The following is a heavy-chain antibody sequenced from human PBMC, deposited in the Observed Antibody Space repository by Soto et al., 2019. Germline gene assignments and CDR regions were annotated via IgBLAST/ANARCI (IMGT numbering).Heavy chain of an antibody. CDR2: ISNGVGSAI. J-gene: IGHJ4*02. D-gene: IGHD3-16*01. Sequence: QVQLVESGGGLVKPGGSLRLSCAASGFTFSDYYMGWIRQAPGKGLEWVSSISNGVGSAIYYADSVKGRFTTSRDNAYNSLYLQMNSLRAQDAAVYYFAREMRRSYGQFDYWGQGTLVTASS. CDR3: AREMRRSYGQFDY. CDR1: GFTFSDYY. V-gene: IGHV3-11*01.